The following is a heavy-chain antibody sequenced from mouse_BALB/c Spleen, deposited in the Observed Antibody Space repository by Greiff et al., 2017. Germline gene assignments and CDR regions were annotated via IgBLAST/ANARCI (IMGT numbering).Heavy chain of an antibody. V-gene: IGHV1S137*01. CDR1: GYTFTDYA. Sequence: VQLQQSGAELVRPGVSVKISCKGSGYTFTDYAMHWVKQSHAKSLEWIGVISTYYGDASYNQKFKGKATMTVDKSSSTAYMELARLTSEDSAIYYCARGRDGYYAMDYWGQGTSVTVSS. CDR2: ISTYYGDA. J-gene: IGHJ4*01. CDR3: ARGRDGYYAMDY. D-gene: IGHD2-3*01.